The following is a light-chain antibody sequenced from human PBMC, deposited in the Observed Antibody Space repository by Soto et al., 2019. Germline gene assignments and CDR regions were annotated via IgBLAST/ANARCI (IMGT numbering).Light chain of an antibody. CDR2: AAS. CDR3: QQSHNTPRT. Sequence: DIQMTQSPSSLSASIGDRVTITCRASQNIGIYLNWYQQKPGKAPELLIYAASSLKSGVPSRFSGSGSGTEFTLTIIGLRPEDFATYSCQQSHNTPRTVGQGTRVEIK. J-gene: IGKJ1*01. V-gene: IGKV1-39*01. CDR1: QNIGIY.